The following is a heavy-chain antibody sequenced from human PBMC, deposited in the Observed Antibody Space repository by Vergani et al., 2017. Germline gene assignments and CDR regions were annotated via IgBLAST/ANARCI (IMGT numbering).Heavy chain of an antibody. CDR2: IYWDDDK. V-gene: IGHV2-5*02. CDR1: GFSLSTSGVG. D-gene: IGHD6-13*01. CDR3: AHSPGIAAAEAFDI. J-gene: IGHJ3*02. Sequence: QITLKESGPTLVKPTQTLTLTCTFSGFSLSTSGVGVGWIRQPPGKALEWLALIYWDDDKRYSPSLKSRLTITKDTSKNQVVLTMTNMDPVDTATYYCAHSPGIAAAEAFDIWGQGTMVTVAS.